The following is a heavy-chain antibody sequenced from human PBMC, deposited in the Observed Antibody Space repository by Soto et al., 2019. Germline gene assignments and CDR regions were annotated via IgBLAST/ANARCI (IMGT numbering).Heavy chain of an antibody. CDR1: GFTFISYA. Sequence: QVQLVESGGGVVQPGRSLRLSCAASGFTFISYAMHWVRQAPGKGLEWVAVISFDGSTEYYADSVKGRFTISRDNSKSTVYIQINSLRSEDTAVYYCAIFRHGSRSYTHFYYGLDVWGQGTRVTVSS. CDR3: AIFRHGSRSYTHFYYGLDV. J-gene: IGHJ6*02. D-gene: IGHD3-10*01. CDR2: ISFDGSTE. V-gene: IGHV3-30*14.